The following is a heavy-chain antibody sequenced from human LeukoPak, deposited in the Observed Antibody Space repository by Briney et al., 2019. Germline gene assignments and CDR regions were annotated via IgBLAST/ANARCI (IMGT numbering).Heavy chain of an antibody. D-gene: IGHD4-17*01. CDR2: ISSNGGST. Sequence: PGRSLRLSCAASGFTFSSYAMHWVRQAPGKGLEYVSAISSNGGSTYYADSVKGRFTISRDNSKSTLYLQMSSLRAEDTAVYYCVKDRGYGDYVPHFDYWGQGTLVTVSS. CDR1: GFTFSSYA. CDR3: VKDRGYGDYVPHFDY. J-gene: IGHJ4*02. V-gene: IGHV3-64D*06.